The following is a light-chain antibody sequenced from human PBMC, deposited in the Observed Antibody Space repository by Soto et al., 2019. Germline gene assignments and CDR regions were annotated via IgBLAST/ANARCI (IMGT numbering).Light chain of an antibody. CDR3: QQYGSSPLT. V-gene: IGKV3-20*01. Sequence: EIVLTQSPGTLSLSPGERATLSCRASQSVSSSYLAWYQQSPGQAPRLLISGASSRATGIPDRFSGSGSGTDFTLTISRLEPEEFAVYYCQQYGSSPLTFGGGTKVEIK. CDR1: QSVSSSY. CDR2: GAS. J-gene: IGKJ4*01.